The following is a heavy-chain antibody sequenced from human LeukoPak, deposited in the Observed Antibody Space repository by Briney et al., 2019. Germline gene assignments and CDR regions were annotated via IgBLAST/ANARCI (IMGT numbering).Heavy chain of an antibody. CDR3: ARRIGGTKDY. CDR2: IDGGGGGT. V-gene: IGHV3-23*01. J-gene: IGHJ4*02. Sequence: GGSLRLSCAASGFTFSNDVMSWVRQAPGKGPEWVSSIDGGGGGTDYADSVRGRFTTSRDNFKNTSYLQMNSLGADDTAVYYCARRIGGTKDYWGQGAQVTVSS. CDR1: GFTFSNDV. D-gene: IGHD3-3*01.